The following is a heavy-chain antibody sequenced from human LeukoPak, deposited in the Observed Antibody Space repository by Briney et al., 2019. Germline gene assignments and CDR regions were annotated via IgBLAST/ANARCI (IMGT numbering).Heavy chain of an antibody. D-gene: IGHD3-16*01. CDR2: ISWNSGTI. CDR1: GFTFDDYA. CDR3: AKVARGGYAFDY. Sequence: PGGSLRLSCAASGFTFDDYAIHWVRQAPGKGLEWVSGISWNSGTIVYADSVKGRFTISRDNAKNSLYLQMNSLRAEDTAFYYCAKVARGGYAFDYWGQGTLVTVSS. V-gene: IGHV3-9*01. J-gene: IGHJ4*02.